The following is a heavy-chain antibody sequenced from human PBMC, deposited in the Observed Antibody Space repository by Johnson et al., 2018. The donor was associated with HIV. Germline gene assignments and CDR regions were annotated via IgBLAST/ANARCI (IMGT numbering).Heavy chain of an antibody. CDR1: GFTVSSNY. J-gene: IGHJ3*02. V-gene: IGHV3-66*01. Sequence: VQLVESGGGVVQPGRSLRLSCAASGFTVSSNYMSWVRQAPGKGLEWVSVIYSGSNTYYADSVNGRFTISRDNSKNTLYLQMNSLRAEDTAVYYCARDDTMMHGFDIWGQGTMVTVSS. D-gene: IGHD3-22*01. CDR3: ARDDTMMHGFDI. CDR2: IYSGSNT.